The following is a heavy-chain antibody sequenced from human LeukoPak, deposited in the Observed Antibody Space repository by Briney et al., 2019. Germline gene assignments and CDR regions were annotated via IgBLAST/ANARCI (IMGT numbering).Heavy chain of an antibody. CDR2: IYYSGST. V-gene: IGHV4-59*01. Sequence: SETLSLTCTVSGGSISSYYWSWIRQPPGKGLEWIGYIYYSGSTNYNPSLKSRVTISVDTSKNQFSLKLSSVTAADTAVYYCARDLRDIVVVPAAIGVNYWGQGTLVTVSS. J-gene: IGHJ4*02. CDR3: ARDLRDIVVVPAAIGVNY. D-gene: IGHD2-2*02. CDR1: GGSISSYY.